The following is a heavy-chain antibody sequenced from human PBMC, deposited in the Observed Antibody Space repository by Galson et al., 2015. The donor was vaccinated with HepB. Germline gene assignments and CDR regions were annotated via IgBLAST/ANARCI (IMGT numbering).Heavy chain of an antibody. V-gene: IGHV3-48*02. CDR2: ITKSSSTL. J-gene: IGHJ4*02. D-gene: IGHD1-1*01. CDR1: GFTFSTYS. Sequence: SLRLSCAASGFTFSTYSMNWVRQAPGKGLEWIAYITKSSSTLIYADSVKGRFTISRDNAKNSLYLQMNSLRHEDTALYYCARDNEGQDGDYWGQGTLVTVSS. CDR3: ARDNEGQDGDY.